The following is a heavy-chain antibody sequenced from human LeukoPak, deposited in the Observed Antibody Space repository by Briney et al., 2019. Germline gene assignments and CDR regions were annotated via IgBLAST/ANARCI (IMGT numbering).Heavy chain of an antibody. CDR1: GGSISSYY. V-gene: IGHV4-59*12. D-gene: IGHD2/OR15-2a*01. Sequence: SETLSLTCTVSGGSISSYYWSWIRQPPGKGLEWIGYIYYSGSTNYNPSLKSRVTISVDTSKNQFSLKLSSVTAADTAVYYCARDSPFLSDYYYYMDVWGKGTTVTVSS. CDR2: IYYSGST. CDR3: ARDSPFLSDYYYYMDV. J-gene: IGHJ6*03.